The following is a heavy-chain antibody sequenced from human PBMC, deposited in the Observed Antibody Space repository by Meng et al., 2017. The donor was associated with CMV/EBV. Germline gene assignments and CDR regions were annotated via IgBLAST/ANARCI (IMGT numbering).Heavy chain of an antibody. CDR3: ARGLYSSSWTWFDP. V-gene: IGHV4-39*07. CDR1: GGSISSSSYY. J-gene: IGHJ5*02. Sequence: SETLSLTCTVSGGSISSSSYYWGWIRQPPGKGLEWIGSIYYSGSTNYNPSLKSRVTISVDTSKNQFSLKLSSVTAADTAVYYCARGLYSSSWTWFDPWGQGTLVTVSS. D-gene: IGHD6-13*01. CDR2: IYYSGST.